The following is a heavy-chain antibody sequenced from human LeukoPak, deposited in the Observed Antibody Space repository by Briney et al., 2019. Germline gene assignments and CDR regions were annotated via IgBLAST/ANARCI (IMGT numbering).Heavy chain of an antibody. Sequence: KPSETLSLTCTVSGGSISSSSYYWGWIRQPPGKGLEWIGSIYYSGSTYYNPSLKSRVTISVDTSKNQFSLKLSSVTAADTAVYYCAREVGEIVVVTAMSYYFDYWGQGTPVTVSS. CDR2: IYYSGST. D-gene: IGHD2-21*02. CDR3: AREVGEIVVVTAMSYYFDY. J-gene: IGHJ4*02. CDR1: GGSISSSSYY. V-gene: IGHV4-39*07.